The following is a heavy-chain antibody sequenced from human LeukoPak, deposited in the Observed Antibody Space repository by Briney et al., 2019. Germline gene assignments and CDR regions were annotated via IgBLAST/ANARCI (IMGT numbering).Heavy chain of an antibody. Sequence: GWSLRLSCAASAFTFSSYEMNWVRQAPGKGLEWVSYISSGSTIYYADSVKGRFTISRDNAKNSLYLQMNSLRAEDTAVYFCARVSGKQSSSWYAFDIWGQGTMVTVSS. CDR1: AFTFSSYE. CDR3: ARVSGKQSSSWYAFDI. V-gene: IGHV3-48*03. J-gene: IGHJ3*02. D-gene: IGHD6-13*01. CDR2: ISSGSTI.